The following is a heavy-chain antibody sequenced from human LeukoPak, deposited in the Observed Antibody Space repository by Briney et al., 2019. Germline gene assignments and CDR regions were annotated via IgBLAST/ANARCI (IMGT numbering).Heavy chain of an antibody. V-gene: IGHV3-7*01. D-gene: IGHD6-19*01. Sequence: SGGSLRLSCAASGFTFSSYWMSWVRQAPGKGLEWVANIKQDGSEKYYVDSVKGRFTISRDNAKNSLYLQMNSLRDEDTAVYYCGAVPWVGAFDIWGQGTMVTVSS. CDR2: IKQDGSEK. CDR3: GAVPWVGAFDI. J-gene: IGHJ3*02. CDR1: GFTFSSYW.